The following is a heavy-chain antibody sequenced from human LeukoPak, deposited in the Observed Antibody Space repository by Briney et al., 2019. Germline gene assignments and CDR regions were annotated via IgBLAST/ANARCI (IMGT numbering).Heavy chain of an antibody. CDR1: GYTFTSYG. D-gene: IGHD2-15*01. CDR3: ARYCSGGSCYPLDY. J-gene: IGHJ4*02. Sequence: SVKVSCTASGYTFTSYGISWVRQAPGQGLEWMGWISAYNGNTNYAQKLQGRVTMTTDTSTSTAYMELRSLRSDDTAVYYCARYCSGGSCYPLDYWGQGTLVTVS. V-gene: IGHV1-18*01. CDR2: ISAYNGNT.